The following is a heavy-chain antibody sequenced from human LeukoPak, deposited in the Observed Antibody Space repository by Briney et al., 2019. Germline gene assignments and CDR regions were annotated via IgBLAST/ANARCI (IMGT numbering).Heavy chain of an antibody. J-gene: IGHJ3*01. Sequence: GGSLRLSCAASGFTFSSYSMNWVRQAPGKGLEWVSSIGSSSSYIYYADSVKGRFTISRDNAKNSLYLQMNSLRAEDTAVYYCARIRSPRDAFDVWGQGTMVTVSS. CDR2: IGSSSSYI. V-gene: IGHV3-21*01. CDR1: GFTFSSYS. D-gene: IGHD3-16*01. CDR3: ARIRSPRDAFDV.